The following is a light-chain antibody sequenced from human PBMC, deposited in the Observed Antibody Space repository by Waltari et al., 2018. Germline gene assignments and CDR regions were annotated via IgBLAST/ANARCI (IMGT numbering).Light chain of an antibody. V-gene: IGKV3-20*01. CDR2: GAS. Sequence: EIVLTQSPGTLSLSPGQRATLSCRASQSISSSNLAWYQQKPGQTPRLLIYGASSRATGIQDRFSGSGSGTDCTLTISRLEPEDFAVYYCQQYGSSWTFGQGTRVEIK. CDR1: QSISSSN. J-gene: IGKJ1*01. CDR3: QQYGSSWT.